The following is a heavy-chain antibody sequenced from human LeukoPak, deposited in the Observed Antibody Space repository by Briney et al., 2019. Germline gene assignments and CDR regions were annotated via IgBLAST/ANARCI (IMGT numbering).Heavy chain of an antibody. J-gene: IGHJ5*02. CDR3: ARRNDPWSGPRNWFDP. D-gene: IGHD3-3*01. CDR1: SGSFISGGYY. CDR2: IYHSRDT. V-gene: IGHV4-31*03. Sequence: SETLSLTCPFSSGSFISGGYYWSWIRQHPGKALEWVGNIYHSRDTFHNTSLQSRFIISLDTSKNQFSLKVSSVTAADTAIYYCARRNDPWSGPRNWFDPWGQGILVTVSS.